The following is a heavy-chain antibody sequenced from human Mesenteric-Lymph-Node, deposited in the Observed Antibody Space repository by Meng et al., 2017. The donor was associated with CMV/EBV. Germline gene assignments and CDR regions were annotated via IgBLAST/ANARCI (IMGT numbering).Heavy chain of an antibody. CDR2: MSHGGNT. Sequence: SETLSLTCTVSDYSISSGYYWGWIRQPPGKGLEWIGSMSHGGNTYYNPSIKSRVTISVDTSKNQFSLRLSSVTAADTAMYYCARADSGLDYWGQGTLVTVSS. J-gene: IGHJ4*02. D-gene: IGHD3-10*01. V-gene: IGHV4-38-2*02. CDR3: ARADSGLDY. CDR1: DYSISSGYY.